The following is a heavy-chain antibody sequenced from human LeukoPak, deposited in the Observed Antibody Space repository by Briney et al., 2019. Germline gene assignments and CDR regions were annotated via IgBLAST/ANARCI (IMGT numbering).Heavy chain of an antibody. V-gene: IGHV3-30*02. Sequence: GGSLRLSCVASGFTFNTHGMHWVRQAPGKGLEWVAFIQFDGSKIDYADSVKGRFTITRENSKNTLYLQMTGLRVEDTAVYFCAKLNLGEMAYFDSWGQGTLVTVSS. CDR3: AKLNLGEMAYFDS. J-gene: IGHJ4*02. CDR2: IQFDGSKI. D-gene: IGHD3-16*01. CDR1: GFTFNTHG.